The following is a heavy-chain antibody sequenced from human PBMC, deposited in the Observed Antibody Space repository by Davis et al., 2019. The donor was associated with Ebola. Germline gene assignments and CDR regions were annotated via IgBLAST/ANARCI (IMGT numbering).Heavy chain of an antibody. J-gene: IGHJ5*02. CDR1: GYTFTRYG. D-gene: IGHD3-10*01. Sequence: AASAKVSCKASGYTFTRYGISWVRQAPGQGLEWMGWISAYNGNTNYAQNLQGRVTMTTDTSTSTAYMEVRSLRYDDTAVYYCARAVTMVLPSGWFDPWGQGTLVTVSS. V-gene: IGHV1-18*01. CDR2: ISAYNGNT. CDR3: ARAVTMVLPSGWFDP.